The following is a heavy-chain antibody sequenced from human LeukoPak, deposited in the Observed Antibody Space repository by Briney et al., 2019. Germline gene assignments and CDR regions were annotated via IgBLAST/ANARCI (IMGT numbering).Heavy chain of an antibody. CDR3: ARLTTTVTTPFDY. Sequence: PGGSLRLSCAASGFTVDNSYMSWVRQAPGKGLEWVSSISSSGSYIYYADSVKGRFTISRDNAKNSLYLQMNSLRAEDTAVYYCARLTTTVTTPFDYWGQGTLVTVSS. V-gene: IGHV3-21*01. CDR2: ISSSGSYI. J-gene: IGHJ4*02. D-gene: IGHD4-17*01. CDR1: GFTVDNSY.